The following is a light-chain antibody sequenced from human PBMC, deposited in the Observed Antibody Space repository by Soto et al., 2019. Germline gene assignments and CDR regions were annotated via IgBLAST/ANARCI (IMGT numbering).Light chain of an antibody. CDR1: NRDVGAYNY. CDR2: DVN. J-gene: IGLJ2*01. Sequence: QSVLTQPRSVSGSPGQSVTLSCTGTNRDVGAYNYVSWYQQHPGKAPKLIIYDVNKRPSGVPDRFSGSKSGITASLTISGLQAEDEADYHCFSFSGGIGGGTKLSVL. CDR3: FSFSGG. V-gene: IGLV2-11*01.